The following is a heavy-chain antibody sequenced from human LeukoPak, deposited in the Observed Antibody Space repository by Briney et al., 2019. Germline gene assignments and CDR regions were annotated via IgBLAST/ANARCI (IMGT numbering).Heavy chain of an antibody. D-gene: IGHD4-17*01. CDR3: AKRPSDYGDYVTYFDY. V-gene: IGHV3-30*18. J-gene: IGHJ4*02. CDR1: GFSFISYG. CDR2: ISDDGRNK. Sequence: GGSLRLSCAASGFSFISYGMHWVRQAPGKGLEWVGVISDDGRNKKYADSVKGRFTISRDNSKDTLYLQMNSLRDEDTAVYYCAKRPSDYGDYVTYFDYWGQGTLVTVSS.